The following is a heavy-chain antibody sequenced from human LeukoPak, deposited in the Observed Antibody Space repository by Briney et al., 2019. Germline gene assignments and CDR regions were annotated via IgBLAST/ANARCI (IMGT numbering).Heavy chain of an antibody. CDR1: GGTFSSYA. D-gene: IGHD6-19*01. V-gene: IGHV1-69*04. Sequence: VASVKVSCKASGGTFSSYAIRWVRQAPGQGLEWMGRIIPILGIAHYAQKFQGRVTITADKSTSTAYMELSSLRSEDTAVYYCAAFGSGWYVGLVATWFDPWGQGTLVTVSS. J-gene: IGHJ5*02. CDR2: IIPILGIA. CDR3: AAFGSGWYVGLVATWFDP.